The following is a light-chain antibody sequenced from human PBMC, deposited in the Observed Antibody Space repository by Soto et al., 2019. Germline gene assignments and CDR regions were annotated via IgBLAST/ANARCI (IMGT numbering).Light chain of an antibody. Sequence: EIVMTQSPATLSVSPGERATLSCRASQSVNSYLAWYQQKPGQAPRLLIYGASTRATCVPARFSGSGSGTEFTLTISGLQSEDFAVYYCQQCNDWPLITFGQGTRLEAK. J-gene: IGKJ5*01. V-gene: IGKV3-15*01. CDR2: GAS. CDR3: QQCNDWPLIT. CDR1: QSVNSY.